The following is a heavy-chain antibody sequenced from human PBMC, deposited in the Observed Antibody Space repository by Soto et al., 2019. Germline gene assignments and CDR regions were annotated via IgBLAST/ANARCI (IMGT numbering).Heavy chain of an antibody. V-gene: IGHV3-66*01. D-gene: IGHD6-6*01. J-gene: IGHJ5*02. CDR3: MSRPGA. CDR2: IYSNGDT. Sequence: EVQLLESGGGLVQPGGSLRLSCAASEFTVGNNYMSWVRQAPGKGLEWVSLIYSNGDTRYADSVRRSFTISRDSSKNILYRQMNSLRADGTANYYCMSRPGAWGRGTLVTVSS. CDR1: EFTVGNNY.